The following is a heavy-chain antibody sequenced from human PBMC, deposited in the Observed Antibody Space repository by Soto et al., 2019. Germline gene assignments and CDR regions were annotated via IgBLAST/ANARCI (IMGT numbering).Heavy chain of an antibody. CDR2: INYSGST. CDR1: GGSFSGYY. V-gene: IGHV4-34*01. CDR3: ARVSVEYHLLMTRANWFDP. Sequence: QVQLQEWGAGLLKPSETLSLTCAVYGGSFSGYYWSWVRQPPGKGLEWIGEINYSGSTNYNPSLRRPINISLDTSKDQFSLKLSTDNAAVTVVYYSARVSVEYHLLMTRANWFDPWGQGTLVTVSS. D-gene: IGHD2-2*01. J-gene: IGHJ5*02.